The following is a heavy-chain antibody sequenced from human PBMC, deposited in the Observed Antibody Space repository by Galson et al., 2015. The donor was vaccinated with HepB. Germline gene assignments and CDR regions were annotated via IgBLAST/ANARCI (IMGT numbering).Heavy chain of an antibody. Sequence: SVTVSCKASGSTFTTYGVSWVRQAPGQGLEWMGWIRASNGDTNYAQKFQDRVTMTTDTATSTAYMELRSLRSDDTAVYYCARLPKWGTPYYHYGMDVWGQGTTVTVSS. CDR2: IRASNGDT. J-gene: IGHJ6*02. CDR1: GSTFTTYG. CDR3: ARLPKWGTPYYHYGMDV. V-gene: IGHV1-18*04. D-gene: IGHD1-14*01.